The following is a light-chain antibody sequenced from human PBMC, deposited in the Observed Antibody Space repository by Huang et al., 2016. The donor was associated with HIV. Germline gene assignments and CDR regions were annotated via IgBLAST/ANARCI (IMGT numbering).Light chain of an antibody. CDR3: KQGLQTPIT. CDR2: MGS. V-gene: IGKV2-28*01. CDR1: HSLLFSQGYSY. J-gene: IGKJ5*01. Sequence: DIVMTQSPLSLPVTPGEPASISCRSSHSLLFSQGYSYLDWYQQKPGQSPRLLIYMGSYRASGVPDRFSGSGSGTDFTLKISRVEAEDVGVYYCKQGLQTPITFGQGTRLEIK.